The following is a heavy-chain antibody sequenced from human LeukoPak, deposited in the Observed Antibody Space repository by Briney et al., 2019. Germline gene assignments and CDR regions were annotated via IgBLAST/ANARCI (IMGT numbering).Heavy chain of an antibody. D-gene: IGHD3-9*01. Sequence: GGSLRLSCGASGFSLSNYWMHWFRQVPGKGLMWVSRVPNDGTSTGYADSVKGRFTISRDDATNTLFLQMNSLRVEDTAVYYCATSGTGHYYFDFWGQGALVTVSS. CDR1: GFSLSNYW. CDR2: VPNDGTST. CDR3: ATSGTGHYYFDF. J-gene: IGHJ4*02. V-gene: IGHV3-74*01.